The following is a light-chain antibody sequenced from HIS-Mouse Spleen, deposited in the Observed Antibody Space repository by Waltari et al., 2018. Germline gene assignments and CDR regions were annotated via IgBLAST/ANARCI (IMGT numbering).Light chain of an antibody. Sequence: QSALTQPASVSVSPGQSITISCTGTSSDVGGYNYVSWYQQHPGKAPKLMIYDVINRPSGVSNRFSGSKSGNTASLTISGLQAEDEADYYCSSYTSSSFNVVFGGGTKLTVL. CDR1: SSDVGGYNY. CDR2: DVI. V-gene: IGLV2-14*03. CDR3: SSYTSSSFNVV. J-gene: IGLJ2*01.